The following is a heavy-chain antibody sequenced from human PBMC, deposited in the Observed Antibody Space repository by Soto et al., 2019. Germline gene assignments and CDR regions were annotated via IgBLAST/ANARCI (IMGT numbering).Heavy chain of an antibody. Sequence: QVQLVESGGGVVQPGRSLRLSCAASGFTFSSYAMHWVRQAPGKGLEWGAVISYDGSNKYYADSVKGRFTISRDNTKTTLYLQMNSLRAEDTAVYYCARGFGSSGWYPGCFDPWGQGTLVTVSS. CDR2: ISYDGSNK. CDR3: ARGFGSSGWYPGCFDP. V-gene: IGHV3-30-3*01. J-gene: IGHJ5*02. D-gene: IGHD6-19*01. CDR1: GFTFSSYA.